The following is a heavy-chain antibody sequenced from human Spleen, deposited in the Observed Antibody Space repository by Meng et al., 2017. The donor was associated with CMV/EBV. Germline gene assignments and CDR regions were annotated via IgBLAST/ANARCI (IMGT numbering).Heavy chain of an antibody. D-gene: IGHD1-1*01. V-gene: IGHV3-33*01. Sequence: GESLKISCAASGFIFSSQGMHWVRQTPGKGLEWVAVIWYDGSYKYYADSVKGRFTISRDNSKNTLFLQMNSLRAEDTAVYYCARPGGWNPENPVAPWGQGTLVTVSS. CDR2: IWYDGSYK. J-gene: IGHJ5*02. CDR3: ARPGGWNPENPVAP. CDR1: GFIFSSQG.